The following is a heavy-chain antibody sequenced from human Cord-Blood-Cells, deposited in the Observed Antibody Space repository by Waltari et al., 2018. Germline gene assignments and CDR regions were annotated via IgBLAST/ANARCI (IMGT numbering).Heavy chain of an antibody. V-gene: IGHV3-15*01. CDR3: TTDGSGYDYYYYGMDV. Sequence: EVQLVESGGGLVKPGGSLRLPCAASGFTFSNAWMSWVRQAPGKGLEWVGRIKSKTDGGTTDYAAPVKGRFTISRDDSKNTLYLQMNSLKTEDTAVYYCTTDGSGYDYYYYGMDVWGQGTTVTVSS. D-gene: IGHD5-12*01. CDR2: IKSKTDGGTT. CDR1: GFTFSNAW. J-gene: IGHJ6*02.